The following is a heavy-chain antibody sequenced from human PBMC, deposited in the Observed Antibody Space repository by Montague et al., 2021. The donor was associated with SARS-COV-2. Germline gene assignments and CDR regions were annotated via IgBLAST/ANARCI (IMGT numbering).Heavy chain of an antibody. J-gene: IGHJ5*02. CDR1: GGSISSSSYY. V-gene: IGHV4-39*01. D-gene: IGHD1-26*01. CDR3: ARQGSGSYYNWFDP. CDR2: IYYSGST. Sequence: SETLSLTCTVSGGSISSSSYYWGWIRQPSGKGLEWIGSIYYSGSTXYNPSLKSRVTISVDTSKNQFSLKLSSVTAADTAVYYCARQGSGSYYNWFDPWGQGTLVTVSS.